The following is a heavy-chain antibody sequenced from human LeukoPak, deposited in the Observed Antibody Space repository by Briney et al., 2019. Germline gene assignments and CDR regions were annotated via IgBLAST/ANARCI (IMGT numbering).Heavy chain of an antibody. D-gene: IGHD2-15*01. Sequence: GGSLRLSCAASGFMFDDYGMSWVRQAPGKGLEWVSVIYTGGSTYYADSVKGRFTISRDNSKNTLYLQMNSLRAEDTAVYYCACYNNWFDPWGQGTLVTVSS. CDR3: ACYNNWFDP. V-gene: IGHV3-53*01. CDR1: GFMFDDYG. J-gene: IGHJ5*02. CDR2: IYTGGST.